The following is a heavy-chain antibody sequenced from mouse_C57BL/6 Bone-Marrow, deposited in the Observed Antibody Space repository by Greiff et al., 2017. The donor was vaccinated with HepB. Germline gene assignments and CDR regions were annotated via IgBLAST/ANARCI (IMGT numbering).Heavy chain of an antibody. CDR3: AREGLH. CDR1: GYTFTDYY. D-gene: IGHD2-4*01. Sequence: QVQLQQSGAELVRPGASVKLSCKASGYTFTDYYINWVKQRPGQGLEWIARIYPGSGNTYYNEKFKGKATLTAEKSSSTAYMQLSSLTSEDSAVYFCAREGLHWGQGTTLTVSS. CDR2: IYPGSGNT. J-gene: IGHJ2*01. V-gene: IGHV1-76*01.